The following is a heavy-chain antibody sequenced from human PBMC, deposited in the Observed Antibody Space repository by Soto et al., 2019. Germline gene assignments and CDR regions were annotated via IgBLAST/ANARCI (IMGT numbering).Heavy chain of an antibody. J-gene: IGHJ4*02. CDR2: ISWNSDNI. Sequence: EVQLVESGGGLVQPGRSLRLSCAASGFTFDDYAMHWVRQAPGKGLEWVSGISWNSDNIVYAASVKGRLTISKDNANNSLYLHLNSLRAQDTAVYYCATGYTYDSGGSSSCWGQGTLVTVPS. CDR1: GFTFDDYA. V-gene: IGHV3-9*01. CDR3: ATGYTYDSGGSSSC. D-gene: IGHD3-22*01.